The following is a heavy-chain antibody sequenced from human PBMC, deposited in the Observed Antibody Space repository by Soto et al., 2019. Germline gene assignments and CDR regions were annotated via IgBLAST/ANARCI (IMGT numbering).Heavy chain of an antibody. CDR2: ISGGGGTT. CDR3: ARGPRAPPPHDYGMDV. J-gene: IGHJ6*02. V-gene: IGHV3-23*01. CDR1: GFTFSSHV. Sequence: EVQLLESGGGLVQPGGSLRLSCAATGFTFSSHVMNWVRQAPGKGLEWVAAISGGGGTTYYGDSVEGRFTMSRDNSKNPLYLQMSSRRADDTAVYYCARGPRAPPPHDYGMDVWGQGNTVTVSS.